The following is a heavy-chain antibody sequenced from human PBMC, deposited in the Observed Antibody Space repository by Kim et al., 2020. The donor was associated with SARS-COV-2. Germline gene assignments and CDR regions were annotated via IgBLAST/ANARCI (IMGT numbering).Heavy chain of an antibody. CDR3: AREGPSLYYFDY. V-gene: IGHV1-69*01. D-gene: IGHD2-15*01. Sequence: NYAQKFQGRVTITADESTSTAYMELSSLRSEDTAVYYCAREGPSLYYFDYWGQGTLVTVSS. J-gene: IGHJ4*02.